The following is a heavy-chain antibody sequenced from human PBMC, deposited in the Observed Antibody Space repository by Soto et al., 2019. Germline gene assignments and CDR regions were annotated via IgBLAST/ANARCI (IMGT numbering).Heavy chain of an antibody. V-gene: IGHV4-39*01. CDR3: ARLETVYDFWSGYQYYFDY. J-gene: IGHJ4*02. CDR2: IYYSGST. D-gene: IGHD3-3*01. Sequence: SETLSLTCTVSCGSISSSSYYWGWIRQPPGKGLEWIGSIYYSGSTYYNPSLKSRVTISVDTSKNQFSLKLSSVTAADTAVYYCARLETVYDFWSGYQYYFDYWGQGTRVTVSA. CDR1: CGSISSSSYY.